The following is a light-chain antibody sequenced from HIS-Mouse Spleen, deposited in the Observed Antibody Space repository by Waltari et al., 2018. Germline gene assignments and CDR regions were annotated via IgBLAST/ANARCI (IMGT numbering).Light chain of an antibody. V-gene: IGLV2-11*02. J-gene: IGLJ3*02. CDR1: SRDVGVYNY. CDR3: CSYAGSYTWV. Sequence: QSALTQPRSVSGSPGQSVTISCPVTSRDVGVYNYVSWYQQHPAKAPKLMLYDVSKRPSGVPDRFSGSKSGNTASLTISGLQAEDEADYYCCSYAGSYTWVFGGGTKLTVL. CDR2: DVS.